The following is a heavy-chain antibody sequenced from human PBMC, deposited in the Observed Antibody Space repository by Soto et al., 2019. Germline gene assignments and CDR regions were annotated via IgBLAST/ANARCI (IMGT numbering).Heavy chain of an antibody. CDR3: ATVSIKWERGRGMDV. V-gene: IGHV1-24*01. J-gene: IGHJ6*02. CDR1: GYTLTELS. Sequence: ASVKVSCKVSGYTLTELSMHWVRQAPGKGLEWMGGFDPEDGETIYAQKFQGSVTMTEDTSTDTAYMELSSLRSEDTAVYYCATVSIKWERGRGMDVWGQGTTVTVSS. CDR2: FDPEDGET. D-gene: IGHD1-26*01.